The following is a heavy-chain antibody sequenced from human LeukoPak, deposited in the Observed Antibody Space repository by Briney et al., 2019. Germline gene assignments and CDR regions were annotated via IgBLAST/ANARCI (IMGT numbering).Heavy chain of an antibody. CDR2: INSDGSST. J-gene: IGHJ4*02. CDR3: ARDTYCGGDCYRLFDY. V-gene: IGHV3-74*01. Sequence: GGSLRLSCAASGFTFSSYWMPWVRQAPGKGLVWVSRINSDGSSTSYADSVKGRFTISRDNAKSTLYLQMNSLRAEDTAVYYCARDTYCGGDCYRLFDYWGQGTLVTVSS. CDR1: GFTFSSYW. D-gene: IGHD2-21*02.